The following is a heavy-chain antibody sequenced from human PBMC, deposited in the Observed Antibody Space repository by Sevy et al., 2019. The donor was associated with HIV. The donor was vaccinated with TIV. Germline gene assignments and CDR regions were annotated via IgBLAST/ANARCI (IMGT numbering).Heavy chain of an antibody. J-gene: IGHJ3*01. Sequence: ASVKVSCKASGYTFTGHYMHWVRQAPGQGLEWMGRINPKSGGRNYAQKFQGRVTMIRDTSIITAYMELSSLRSDDTAVYYCARADNIGWSTLDAFDLWGQGTMVTVSS. CDR1: GYTFTGHY. D-gene: IGHD6-19*01. CDR2: INPKSGGR. CDR3: ARADNIGWSTLDAFDL. V-gene: IGHV1-2*06.